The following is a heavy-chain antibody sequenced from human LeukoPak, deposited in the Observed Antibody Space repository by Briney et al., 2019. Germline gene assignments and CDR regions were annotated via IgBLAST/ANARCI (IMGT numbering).Heavy chain of an antibody. CDR1: GGSISSYY. D-gene: IGHD4-23*01. J-gene: IGHJ4*02. V-gene: IGHV4-59*01. CDR2: IYYSGST. Sequence: SETLSLTCTVSGGSISSYYWSWIRQPPGKGLEWIGYIYYSGSTNYNPSLKSRVTISVDTSKSQFSLKLSSVTAADTAVYYCASTSMDYGGNSLDYWGQGTLVTVSS. CDR3: ASTSMDYGGNSLDY.